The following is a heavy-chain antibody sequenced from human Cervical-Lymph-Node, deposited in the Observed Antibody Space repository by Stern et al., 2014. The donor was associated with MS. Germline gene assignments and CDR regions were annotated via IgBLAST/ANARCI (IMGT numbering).Heavy chain of an antibody. V-gene: IGHV4-61*02. CDR1: GGSVSSGSSY. CDR2: IHPSGNA. Sequence: QLQLQESGPGLVKPSQTLSLTCTLSGGSVSSGSSYWSWIRQPAGKGLEWIGRIHPSGNAFYTPSLKSRVTISRDTSKKPIPLQLTSVTAADTAVYYCASGYRFFESWGQGTLVTVSS. J-gene: IGHJ4*02. CDR3: ASGYRFFES. D-gene: IGHD5-18*01.